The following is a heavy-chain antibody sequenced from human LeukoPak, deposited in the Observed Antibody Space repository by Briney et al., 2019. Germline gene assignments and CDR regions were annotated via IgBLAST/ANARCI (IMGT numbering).Heavy chain of an antibody. CDR1: GFMFSNYD. J-gene: IGHJ3*02. CDR2: ISYDGSNK. V-gene: IGHV3-30*18. Sequence: PGGSLRLSCAASGFMFSNYDMHWVRQAPDKGLEWVAVISYDGSNKYYANSVKGRFTIFRDNSKNTLYLQMNSLRTDDTAVHYCAKGMAGVDIWGQGTMVTVFS. D-gene: IGHD3-10*01. CDR3: AKGMAGVDI.